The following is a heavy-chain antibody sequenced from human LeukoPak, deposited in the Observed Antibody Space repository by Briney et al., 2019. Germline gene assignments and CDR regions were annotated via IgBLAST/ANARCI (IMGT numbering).Heavy chain of an antibody. CDR1: GGSISSYF. D-gene: IGHD4-17*01. Sequence: SETLSLTCTVSGGSISSYFWSWIRQPPGKGLEWIGYIYSSGNTNYNPSLKSRVTISVDTSKNQFSLKLSSVTAADTAVYYCARDAYGDYYFDYWGQGTLVTVSS. J-gene: IGHJ4*02. CDR2: IYSSGNT. V-gene: IGHV4-4*08. CDR3: ARDAYGDYYFDY.